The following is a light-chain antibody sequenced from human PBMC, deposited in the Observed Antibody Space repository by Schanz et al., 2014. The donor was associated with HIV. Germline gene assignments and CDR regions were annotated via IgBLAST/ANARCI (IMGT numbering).Light chain of an antibody. Sequence: QSVLTQPPSASGSPGQSVTISCTGTSSDVGGYNYVSWYQQHPGKAPKLMIYEVSKRPSGVPDRFSGSKSGNTASLTISGLQAEDEGQYYCCSYADRNIVLFGGGTKLTVL. V-gene: IGLV2-8*01. J-gene: IGLJ2*01. CDR2: EVS. CDR3: CSYADRNIVL. CDR1: SSDVGGYNY.